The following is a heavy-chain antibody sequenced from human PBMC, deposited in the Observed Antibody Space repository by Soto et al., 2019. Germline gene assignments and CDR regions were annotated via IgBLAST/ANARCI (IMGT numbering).Heavy chain of an antibody. Sequence: SETLSLTCTVSGGSIGSYYWSWIRQPAGKGLEWIGRIYTSGSTNYNPSLKSRVTMSVDTSKNQFSLKLSSVTAADTAVYYCARVTYYYDSSGYYRGGAFDIWGQGTMVTVSS. D-gene: IGHD3-22*01. V-gene: IGHV4-4*07. J-gene: IGHJ3*02. CDR1: GGSIGSYY. CDR3: ARVTYYYDSSGYYRGGAFDI. CDR2: IYTSGST.